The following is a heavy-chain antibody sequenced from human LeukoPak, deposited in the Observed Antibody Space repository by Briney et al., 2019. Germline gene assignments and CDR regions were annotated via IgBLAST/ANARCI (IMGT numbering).Heavy chain of an antibody. J-gene: IGHJ6*02. D-gene: IGHD3-10*01. CDR1: GFTFSSYG. CDR2: ISYDGSNK. CDR3: AKVRDLRGGLFYYYYGMDV. Sequence: GGSLRLSCAASGFTFSSYGMHWVRQAPGKGLEWVAVISYDGSNKYYADSVKGRFAISRDNSKNTLYLQMNSLRAEDTAVYYCAKVRDLRGGLFYYYYGMDVWGQGTTVTVSS. V-gene: IGHV3-30*18.